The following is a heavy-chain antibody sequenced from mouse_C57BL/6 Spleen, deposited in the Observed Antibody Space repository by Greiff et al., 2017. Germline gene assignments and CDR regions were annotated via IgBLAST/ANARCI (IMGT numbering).Heavy chain of an antibody. CDR3: AKGSYDGVYYAMDY. V-gene: IGHV2-5*01. D-gene: IGHD2-12*01. J-gene: IGHJ4*01. CDR2: IWRGGST. Sequence: VKLVESGPGLVQPSQSLSITCTVSGFSLTSYGVHWVRQSPGKGLEWLGVIWRGGSTDYNAAFMSRLSITKDNSKSQVFFKMNSLQADDTAIYYCAKGSYDGVYYAMDYWGQGTSVTVSS. CDR1: GFSLTSYG.